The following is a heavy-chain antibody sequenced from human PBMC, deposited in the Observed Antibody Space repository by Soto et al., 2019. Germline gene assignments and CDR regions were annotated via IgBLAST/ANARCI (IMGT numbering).Heavy chain of an antibody. V-gene: IGHV6-1*01. J-gene: IGHJ6*02. Sequence: SLTCAVSGDSVSTNSAAWNWIRQSPSRGLEWLGRTYYRSKWYNDYAVSVKSRININADTSKNQISLQLNSVTPEDTAVYYCARAGPDYYYYGLDVWGQGTTVTVSS. CDR3: ARAGPDYYYYGLDV. D-gene: IGHD3-10*01. CDR2: TYYRSKWYN. CDR1: GDSVSTNSAA.